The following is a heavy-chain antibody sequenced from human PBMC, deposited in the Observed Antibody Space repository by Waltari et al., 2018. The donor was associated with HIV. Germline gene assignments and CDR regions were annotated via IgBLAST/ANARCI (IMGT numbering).Heavy chain of an antibody. D-gene: IGHD6-19*01. CDR1: GDSVSSNSPP. V-gene: IGHV6-1*01. CDR2: TYYRSKWYN. CDR3: ARGGFIAVAVGFDY. J-gene: IGHJ4*02. Sequence: QVQLQQSGPGLVKPSQTLSLTCAISGDSVSSNSPPWNWIRQSPSRGLEWLGRTYYRSKWYNDYAVSVKSRITINPDTSKNQFSLQLNSVTPEDTAVYYCARGGFIAVAVGFDYWGQGTLVTVSS.